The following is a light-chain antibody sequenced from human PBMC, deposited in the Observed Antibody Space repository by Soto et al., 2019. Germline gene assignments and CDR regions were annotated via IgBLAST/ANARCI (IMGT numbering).Light chain of an antibody. V-gene: IGKV4-1*01. Sequence: DIVMTQSPDSLAVSLGERATINCKSSQSVLSRSNNKNYLTWYQQKPGQPPKLLISWASTRASGVPDRFSGSGSWTDFTLTISSLQAEDVAVYYCQQYYSAPLTFGGGTKVE. CDR3: QQYYSAPLT. J-gene: IGKJ4*01. CDR2: WAS. CDR1: QSVLSRSNNKNY.